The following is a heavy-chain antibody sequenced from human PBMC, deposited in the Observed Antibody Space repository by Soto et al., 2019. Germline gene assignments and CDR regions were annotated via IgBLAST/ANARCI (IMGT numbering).Heavy chain of an antibody. CDR3: ARDARIGTDWYFDL. J-gene: IGHJ2*01. V-gene: IGHV3-30-3*01. CDR1: GFTLGSYA. D-gene: IGHD1-26*01. CDR2: ISYDGSGK. Sequence: QVQLVESGGGVVQPGRSLRLSCVASGFTLGSYAIHWVRQAPGKGLGWVAAISYDGSGKYYADSVKGRFTISRDNYKNTLYLQMNSLRVEDTAVYYCARDARIGTDWYFDLWGRGPLVTVSS.